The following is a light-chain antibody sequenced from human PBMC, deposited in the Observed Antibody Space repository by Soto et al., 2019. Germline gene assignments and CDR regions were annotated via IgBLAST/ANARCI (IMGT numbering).Light chain of an antibody. CDR1: QSISGNS. V-gene: IGKV3-20*01. CDR2: GTC. CDR3: QQCGTLPGT. Sequence: EIVLTQSPGTLSLSPGERATLSCRASQSISGNSLHWYQQKPGQAPRLLIFGTCSRATGIPDRFIGGGSGTDFTLTISRLEPEDFAVYYCQQCGTLPGTFGQGTKVDSK. J-gene: IGKJ1*01.